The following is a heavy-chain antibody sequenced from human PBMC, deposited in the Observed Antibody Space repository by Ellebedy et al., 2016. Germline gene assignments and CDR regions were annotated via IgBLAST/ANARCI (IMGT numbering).Heavy chain of an antibody. CDR1: GFTFSSYW. CDR2: INSDGSST. V-gene: IGHV3-74*01. CDR3: ARDHGSGRGYYGMDV. D-gene: IGHD3-10*01. Sequence: GESLKISCAASGFTFSSYWMHWVRQAPGKGLVWVSRINSDGSSTRYADSVKGRFTISRDNAKNTLYLQMNSLRAEDTAVYYCARDHGSGRGYYGMDVWGQGTTVTVSS. J-gene: IGHJ6*02.